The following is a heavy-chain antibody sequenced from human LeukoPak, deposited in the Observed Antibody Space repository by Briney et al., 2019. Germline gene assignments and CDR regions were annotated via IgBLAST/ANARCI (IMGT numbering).Heavy chain of an antibody. J-gene: IGHJ4*02. D-gene: IGHD6-13*01. CDR1: GFTFSSYG. V-gene: IGHV3-23*01. Sequence: PGGSLRLSCAASGFTFSSYGMSWVRQAPGKGLEWVSAISGSGGSTYYADSVKGRFTISRDNSKNTLYLQMNSLRAEDTAVYYCAKEFEAAAGTWSRYSFDYWGQGTLVTVSS. CDR3: AKEFEAAAGTWSRYSFDY. CDR2: ISGSGGST.